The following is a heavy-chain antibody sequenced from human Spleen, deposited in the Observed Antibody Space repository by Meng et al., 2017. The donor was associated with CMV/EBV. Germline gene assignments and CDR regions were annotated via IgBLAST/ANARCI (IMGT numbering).Heavy chain of an antibody. CDR3: ARARFDY. Sequence: SETLSLTCTVSSGSISTYYWNWIRQPPGKGLEWIGYISYSGSTKYNPSLKSRVTISVDTSKNQFSLKLSSVTAADTAVYYCARARFDYWGQGTLVTVSS. CDR1: SGSISTYY. CDR2: ISYSGST. J-gene: IGHJ4*02. V-gene: IGHV4-59*08.